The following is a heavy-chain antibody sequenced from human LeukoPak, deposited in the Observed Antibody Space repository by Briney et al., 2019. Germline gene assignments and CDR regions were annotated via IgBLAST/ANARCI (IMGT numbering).Heavy chain of an antibody. Sequence: GGSLRLSCAAPGFTFSSYAMTWVRQTPGKGLEWVSSISADDGRTYYADSVKGRFTISRDNSKNTLYLQMNSLRAEDTAVYYCMTFALDYWGQGTLVTVSS. J-gene: IGHJ4*02. CDR2: ISADDGRT. V-gene: IGHV3-23*01. CDR3: MTFALDY. CDR1: GFTFSSYA. D-gene: IGHD2/OR15-2a*01.